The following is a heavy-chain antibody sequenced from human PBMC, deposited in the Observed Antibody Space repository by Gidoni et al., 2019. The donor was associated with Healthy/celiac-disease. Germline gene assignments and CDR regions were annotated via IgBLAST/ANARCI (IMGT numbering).Heavy chain of an antibody. D-gene: IGHD3-10*01. J-gene: IGHJ4*02. CDR1: GFPFSSYG. CDR3: ARTITMVQGVIDY. CDR2: ISYDGSNK. V-gene: IGHV3-30*01. Sequence: QVQLVESGGGVVQPGRSLRLSCAASGFPFSSYGMHWVRQAPGKGLEWVAVISYDGSNKYYADSVKGRFTISRDNSKNTLYLQMNSLRAEDTAVYYCARTITMVQGVIDYWGQGTLVTVSS.